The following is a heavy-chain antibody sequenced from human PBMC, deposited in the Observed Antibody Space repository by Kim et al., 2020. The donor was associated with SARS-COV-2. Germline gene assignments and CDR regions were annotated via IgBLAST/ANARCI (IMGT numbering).Heavy chain of an antibody. CDR2: INHSGST. CDR3: ARLGMPARRGWFDP. Sequence: SESLSLTCAVYCGSFIGYYWSWIRQPPGKGLEWIGEINHSGSTNYNPSLKSRVTISVDTSKNQFSLKLSSVTAADTAVSYCARLGMPARRGWFDPCGQGT. D-gene: IGHD6-6*01. J-gene: IGHJ5*02. CDR1: CGSFIGYY. V-gene: IGHV4-34*01.